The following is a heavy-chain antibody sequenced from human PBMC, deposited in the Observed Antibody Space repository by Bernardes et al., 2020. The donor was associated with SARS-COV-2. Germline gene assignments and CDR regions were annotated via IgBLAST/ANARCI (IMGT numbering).Heavy chain of an antibody. D-gene: IGHD5-12*01. CDR3: ARGPGGGYDFYYYYYGMDV. Sequence: TLSFTCTVSGGSISSGDYYWSWIRQPPGKGLEWIGYIYYSGSTYYNPSLKSRVTISVDTSKNQFSLKLSSVTAADTAVYYCARGPGGGYDFYYYYYGMDVWGQGTTVTVSS. CDR2: IYYSGST. J-gene: IGHJ6*02. V-gene: IGHV4-30-4*01. CDR1: GGSISSGDYY.